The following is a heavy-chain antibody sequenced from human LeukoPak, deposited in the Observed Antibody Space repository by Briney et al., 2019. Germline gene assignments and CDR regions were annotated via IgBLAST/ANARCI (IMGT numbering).Heavy chain of an antibody. CDR2: IYYTGTT. D-gene: IGHD6-19*01. CDR3: ARLGDEIAVSGLKYYHYSHTDV. J-gene: IGHJ6*03. Sequence: PSETLSPTCSVSGGSIRDFYWTWIRQPPGKGLEWIGYIYYTGTTNYSPSLRGRVIMSVDTSRNQFSLNLTSVTPADTAVYFCARLGDEIAVSGLKYYHYSHTDVWGSGTTVAVSS. V-gene: IGHV4-59*01. CDR1: GGSIRDFY.